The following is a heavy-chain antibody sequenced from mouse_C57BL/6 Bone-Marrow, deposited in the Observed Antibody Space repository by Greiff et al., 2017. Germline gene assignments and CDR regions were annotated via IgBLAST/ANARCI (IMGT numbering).Heavy chain of an antibody. D-gene: IGHD2-10*02. J-gene: IGHJ4*01. V-gene: IGHV1-18*01. CDR2: IHPNSGST. Sequence: VQLQQPGPELVKPGASVKIPCKASGYTFTDYNMDWVKQSHGKSLEWIGVIHPNSGSTIYNEKFKGKATLTVDKSSSTAYMEIRSLTSADTAVYCCAREGHDDSGYDSARDYWGQGPSVTVSA. CDR1: GYTFTDYN. CDR3: AREGHDDSGYDSARDY.